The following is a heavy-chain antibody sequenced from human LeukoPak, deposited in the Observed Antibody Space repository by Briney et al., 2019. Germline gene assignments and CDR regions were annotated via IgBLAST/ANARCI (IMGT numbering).Heavy chain of an antibody. Sequence: SETLSLTCTVSGGSISSYYWSWIRQPAGKGLEWIGRIYTSGSTNYNPSLKSRVTISVDKSKNQFSLRLSSVTAADTAVYYCAREDLAAAGFDYWGQGTLVTVSS. J-gene: IGHJ4*02. CDR2: IYTSGST. CDR1: GGSISSYY. D-gene: IGHD6-13*01. V-gene: IGHV4-4*07. CDR3: AREDLAAAGFDY.